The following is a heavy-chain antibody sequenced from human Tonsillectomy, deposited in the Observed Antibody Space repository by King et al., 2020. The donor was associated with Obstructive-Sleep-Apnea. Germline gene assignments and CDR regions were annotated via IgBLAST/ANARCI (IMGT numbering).Heavy chain of an antibody. V-gene: IGHV3-7*01. Sequence: VQLVESGGGLVQPGGSLRLSCAASGFTFSSYWMSWVRQAPGKGLEWVANIKQDGSEKYYVDSVKGRFTISRDNAKNSLYLQMNSLRAEDTAEYYCARDQEWLRSDYFDYWGQGTLVTVSS. J-gene: IGHJ4*02. D-gene: IGHD5-12*01. CDR2: IKQDGSEK. CDR3: ARDQEWLRSDYFDY. CDR1: GFTFSSYW.